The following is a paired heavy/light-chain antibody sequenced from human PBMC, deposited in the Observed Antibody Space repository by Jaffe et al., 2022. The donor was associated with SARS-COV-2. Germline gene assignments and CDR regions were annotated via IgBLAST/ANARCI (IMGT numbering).Light chain of an antibody. CDR3: MIWHSGAVV. CDR1: SGLSLGTYR. Sequence: QPVLTQPTSLSTSPGASARLTCTLRSGLSLGTYRVFWYQQKPESPPRYLLSYYSDSSKHQGSGVSNRFTGSKDASSNSGILVISGVQSEDEADYYCMIWHSGAVVFGEGTKLTVL. J-gene: IGLJ2*01. V-gene: IGLV5-45*01. CDR2: YYSDSSK.
Heavy chain of an antibody. D-gene: IGHD6-19*01. CDR1: GFSFNNYA. CDR3: AKDTGAGISGWFQT. J-gene: IGHJ4*02. CDR2: ITGDVDVT. V-gene: IGHV3-23*01. Sequence: EVQLLESGGGLVQPGGSLRLSCAATGFSFNNYAMGWVRQAPGKGLEWVASITGDVDVTGYADSVKGRFTISRDDSKNTLYLQMNNLRAGDTARYYCAKDTGAGISGWFQTWGRGTLVTVSS.